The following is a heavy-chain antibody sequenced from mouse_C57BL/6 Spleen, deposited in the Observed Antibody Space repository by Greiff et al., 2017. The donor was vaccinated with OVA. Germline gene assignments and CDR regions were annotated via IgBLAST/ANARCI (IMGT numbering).Heavy chain of an antibody. CDR2: IDPETGGT. Sequence: QVQLQQSGAELVRPGASVTLSCKASGYTFTDYEMNWVKPTPVHGLEWIGAIDPETGGTAYTQKFKGKAILTAAKSSSTSYMELRSLTSEDSAVYDCTRTGTAQATSSYVDYWGQGTTLTVSS. CDR1: GYTFTDYE. D-gene: IGHD3-2*02. CDR3: TRTGTAQATSSYVDY. J-gene: IGHJ2*01. V-gene: IGHV1-15*01.